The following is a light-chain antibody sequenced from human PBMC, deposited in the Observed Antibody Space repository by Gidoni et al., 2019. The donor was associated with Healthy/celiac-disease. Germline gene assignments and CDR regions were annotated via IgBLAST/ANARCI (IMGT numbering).Light chain of an antibody. Sequence: LVMTQSPATLSVSPGERATPSCRASQSVSSNLAWYQKKPGQAPRLLIYGASTRAAGIPARCSGRGSMKDFTITISSLQSEDVAVYCYQQYNNWPLTFGGGTKVEIK. CDR2: GAS. V-gene: IGKV3-15*01. CDR3: QQYNNWPLT. CDR1: QSVSSN. J-gene: IGKJ4*01.